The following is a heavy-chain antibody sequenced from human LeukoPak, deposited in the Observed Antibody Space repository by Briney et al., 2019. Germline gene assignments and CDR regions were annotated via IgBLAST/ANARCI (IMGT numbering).Heavy chain of an antibody. CDR3: ARSAYYYYGMDV. J-gene: IGHJ6*02. CDR1: GFTVSSNY. Sequence: GGSLRLSCAASGFTVSSNYMSWVRQAPGKGLEWVSVIYSGGSTYYADPVKGRFTISRDNSKNTLYLQMNSLRAEDTAVYYCARSAYYYYGMDVWGQGTTVTVSS. V-gene: IGHV3-66*01. CDR2: IYSGGST.